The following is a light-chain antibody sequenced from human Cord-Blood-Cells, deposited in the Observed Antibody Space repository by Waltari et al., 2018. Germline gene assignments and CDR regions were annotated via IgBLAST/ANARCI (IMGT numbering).Light chain of an antibody. Sequence: QSALTQPRSVSGSPGQSVTISCTGISSDVGGYNYVSWDQQHPGKAPKLMIYDVSKLPSGVPDRFSCSKSGNTASLTISGLQAEDEADYYCCSYAGSYTWVFGGGTKLTVL. CDR3: CSYAGSYTWV. CDR1: SSDVGGYNY. CDR2: DVS. J-gene: IGLJ3*02. V-gene: IGLV2-11*01.